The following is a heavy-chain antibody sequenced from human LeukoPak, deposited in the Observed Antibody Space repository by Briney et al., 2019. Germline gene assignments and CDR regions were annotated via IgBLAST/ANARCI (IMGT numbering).Heavy chain of an antibody. CDR1: GFTFTSYY. D-gene: IGHD2-2*01. J-gene: IGHJ5*02. V-gene: IGHV1-46*01. CDR3: ARDVYCSSTSCPRWFDP. Sequence: GGSLRLSCAASGFTFTSYYMHWVRQAPGQGLEWMGIINPSGGSTSYAQKFQGRVTMTRDTSTSTVYMELSSLRSEDTAVYYCARDVYCSSTSCPRWFDPWGQGTLVTVSS. CDR2: INPSGGST.